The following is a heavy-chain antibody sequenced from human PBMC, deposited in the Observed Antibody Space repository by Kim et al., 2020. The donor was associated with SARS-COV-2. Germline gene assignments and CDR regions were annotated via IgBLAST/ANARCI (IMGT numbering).Heavy chain of an antibody. Sequence: GGSLRLSCVIFGFNFRTYGLHWVRQAPGKGLEWVALVSFDASNEYYTDSVKGRFTISRDNSENTLFLQMNSLRPEDSAVYYCVRGYESGSAYYFDYWGRGIPVTVSS. J-gene: IGHJ4*01. V-gene: IGHV3-30*03. D-gene: IGHD3-10*01. CDR2: VSFDASNE. CDR3: VRGYESGSAYYFDY. CDR1: GFNFRTYG.